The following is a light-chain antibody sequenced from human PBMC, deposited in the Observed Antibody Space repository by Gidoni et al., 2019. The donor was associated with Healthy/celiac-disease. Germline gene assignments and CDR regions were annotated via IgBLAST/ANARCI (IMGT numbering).Light chain of an antibody. Sequence: SYELTQPPSVSLSPGQTSSITCSGDKLGDKYACWYQQKPGQSPLLVIYQSSKRPSGIPERFSGSNSGNTATLTISGTQAMDEADYYCQAWDSSTLVFGGGTKLTVL. CDR2: QSS. J-gene: IGLJ2*01. CDR3: QAWDSSTLV. CDR1: KLGDKY. V-gene: IGLV3-1*01.